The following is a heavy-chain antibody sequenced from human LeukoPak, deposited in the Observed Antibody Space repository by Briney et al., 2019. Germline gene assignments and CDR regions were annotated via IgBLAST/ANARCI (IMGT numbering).Heavy chain of an antibody. D-gene: IGHD2-21*02. V-gene: IGHV4-31*03. CDR1: GGSISSGGYY. CDR2: IYYSGST. J-gene: IGHJ4*02. CDR3: ARTVVVTATIDY. Sequence: SQTLSLTCTVSGGSISSGGYYWSWIRQHPGKGLEWIGYIYYSGSTYYNPSPKSRVTISVDTSKNQFSLKLSSVTAADTAVYYCARTVVVTATIDYWGQGTLVTVSS.